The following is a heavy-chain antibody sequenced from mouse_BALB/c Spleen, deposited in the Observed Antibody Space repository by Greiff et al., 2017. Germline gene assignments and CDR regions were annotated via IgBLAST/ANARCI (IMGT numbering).Heavy chain of an antibody. CDR1: GFTFSSYA. Sequence: EVKLVESGGGLVKPGGSLKLSCAASGFTFSSYAMSWVRQTPEKRLEWVASISSGGSTYYPDSVKGRFTISRDNARNILYLQVSSLRSEDTAMYYCARGRAMITTGFAYWGQGTLVTVSA. J-gene: IGHJ3*01. V-gene: IGHV5-6-5*01. D-gene: IGHD2-4*01. CDR2: ISSGGST. CDR3: ARGRAMITTGFAY.